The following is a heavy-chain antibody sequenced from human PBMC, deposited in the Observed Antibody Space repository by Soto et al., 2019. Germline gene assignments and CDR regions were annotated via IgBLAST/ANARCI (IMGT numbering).Heavy chain of an antibody. J-gene: IGHJ6*02. CDR1: GFTFGNYA. V-gene: IGHV3-23*01. CDR3: TTQFFLSSRKPPEDV. CDR2: LSGSSLNT. Sequence: EVRLLESGGGLVQPGGSLRLSFEASGFTFGNYAMTWVRQGPGRGLEWVSALSGSSLNTYYADSVKGRFTISRDNSKNTMYLEMNSLRVDDTAVYYCTTQFFLSSRKPPEDVWGQGTPVAVSS.